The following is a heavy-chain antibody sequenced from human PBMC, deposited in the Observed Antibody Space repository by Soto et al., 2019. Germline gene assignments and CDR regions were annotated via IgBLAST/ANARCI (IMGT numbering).Heavy chain of an antibody. CDR2: ISSSSSYI. Sequence: EVQLVESGGGLVKPGGSLRLSCAASGFTFSSYSMNWVRQAPGKGLEWVSSISSSSSYIYYADSVKGRFTISRDNAKNSLYLQMNSLRAEDTAVYYCARLSGRYSPALDYWGQGTLVTVSS. J-gene: IGHJ4*02. CDR1: GFTFSSYS. V-gene: IGHV3-21*01. CDR3: ARLSGRYSPALDY. D-gene: IGHD1-26*01.